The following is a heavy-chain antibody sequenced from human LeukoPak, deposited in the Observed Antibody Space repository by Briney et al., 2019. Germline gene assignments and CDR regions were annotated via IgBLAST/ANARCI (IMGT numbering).Heavy chain of an antibody. CDR2: INPNTGGT. V-gene: IGHV1-2*02. CDR3: ARDSDLSY. Sequence: ASVKVSCKASGYNFTGHYMHWVRQAPGQWLEWMEWINPNTGGTNYAQKFQGRVTMTRDTSISTVYMELSRLRYDDTAVYYCARDSDLSYWGQGAQVAVSS. D-gene: IGHD1-26*01. J-gene: IGHJ4*02. CDR1: GYNFTGHY.